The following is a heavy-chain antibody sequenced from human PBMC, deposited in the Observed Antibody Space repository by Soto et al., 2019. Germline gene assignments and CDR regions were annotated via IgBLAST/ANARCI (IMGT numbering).Heavy chain of an antibody. V-gene: IGHV4-31*11. Sequence: SETLSLSCAVSGGSSSSGGYYWSWIRQHPGKGLEWIGYIYYSGSTYYNPSLKSRVTISVDTSKNQFSLKLSSVTAADTAVYYCARGKKQPVLANPFDYWGQGTLVTVSS. J-gene: IGHJ4*02. CDR3: ARGKKQPVLANPFDY. CDR1: GGSSSSGGYY. D-gene: IGHD6-6*01. CDR2: IYYSGST.